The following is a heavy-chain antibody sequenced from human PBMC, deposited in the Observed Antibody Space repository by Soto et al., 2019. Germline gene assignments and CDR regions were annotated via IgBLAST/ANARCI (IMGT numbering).Heavy chain of an antibody. CDR3: ARGLATLPGFAFDI. J-gene: IGHJ3*02. D-gene: IGHD6-6*01. V-gene: IGHV2-5*01. CDR2: IYWSGDE. CDR1: GFSLSTSGVG. Sequence: QGTLKESGPTLVKPTQTLTLTCSFSGFSLSTSGVGVGWIRQSPGKALEWLALIYWSGDEHYRPSLKSRLSIIKDTSKNHVVLIMTDMDPVDTATYYGARGLATLPGFAFDIWGQGTMVTVSS.